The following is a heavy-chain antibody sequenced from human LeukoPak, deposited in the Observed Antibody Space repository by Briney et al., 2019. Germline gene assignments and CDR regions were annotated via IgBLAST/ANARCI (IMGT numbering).Heavy chain of an antibody. J-gene: IGHJ4*02. CDR1: GGTFSSYA. CDR2: IIPILGIA. CDR3: ARDIVVVPADPQNFDY. V-gene: IGHV1-69*04. D-gene: IGHD2-2*01. Sequence: ASVKVSCKASGGTFSSYAISWVRQAPGQGLEWMGRIIPILGIANYAQKFQGRVTMTRDTSISTAYMELSRLRSDDTAVYYCARDIVVVPADPQNFDYWGQGTLVTVSS.